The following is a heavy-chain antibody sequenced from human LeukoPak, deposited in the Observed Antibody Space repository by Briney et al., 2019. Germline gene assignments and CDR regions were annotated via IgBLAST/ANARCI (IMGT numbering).Heavy chain of an antibody. V-gene: IGHV4-59*06. Sequence: SETLSLTCTVSGGSISSYYWSWIRQHPGKGLEWIGYIYYSGSTYYNPSLKSRVTISVDTSKNQFSLKLSSVTAADTAVYYCARVPLVYYYGMDVWGQGTTVTVSS. CDR3: ARVPLVYYYGMDV. CDR1: GGSISSYY. D-gene: IGHD2-2*01. CDR2: IYYSGST. J-gene: IGHJ6*02.